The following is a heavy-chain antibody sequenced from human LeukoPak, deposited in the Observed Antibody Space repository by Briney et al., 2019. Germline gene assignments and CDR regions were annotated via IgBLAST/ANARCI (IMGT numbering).Heavy chain of an antibody. Sequence: PGGSLRLSCAASAFTFSNYWMHWVRQAPGKGLVWVSRVNSDGSSRSYADSVKGRFTISRDNAKNTLYLQMNSLRAEDTAVYYCARGGSYFDYWGQGTLVTVSS. J-gene: IGHJ4*02. CDR1: AFTFSNYW. CDR2: VNSDGSSR. CDR3: ARGGSYFDY. V-gene: IGHV3-74*01. D-gene: IGHD3-16*01.